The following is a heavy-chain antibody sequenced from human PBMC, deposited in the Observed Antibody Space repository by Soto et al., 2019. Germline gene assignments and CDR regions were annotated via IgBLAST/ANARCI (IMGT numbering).Heavy chain of an antibody. D-gene: IGHD3-16*02. J-gene: IGHJ6*02. CDR2: IGTAGDT. V-gene: IGHV3-13*01. Sequence: GGSLRLSCAASGFTFSSYDMHWVRQATGKGLEWVSAIGTAGDTYYPGSVKGRFTISRENAKNSLYLQMNSLRAEDTAVYYCARDTHNYDYVWGSYRFYGMDVWGQGTTVTVSS. CDR3: ARDTHNYDYVWGSYRFYGMDV. CDR1: GFTFSSYD.